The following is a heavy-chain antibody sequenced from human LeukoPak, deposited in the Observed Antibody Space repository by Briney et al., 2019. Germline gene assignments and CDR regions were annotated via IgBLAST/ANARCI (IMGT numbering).Heavy chain of an antibody. CDR2: IYYSGST. CDR1: GGSISSYY. D-gene: IGHD6-19*01. V-gene: IGHV4-59*01. J-gene: IGHJ6*03. Sequence: SETLSLTCTVSGGSISSYYWSWIRQPPGKGLEWIGYIYYSGSTNYNPSLKSRVTISVDTSKNQFSLKLSSVTAADTAVYYCARAVSSGWSFLNYYYYMDVWGKGTTVTISS. CDR3: ARAVSSGWSFLNYYYYMDV.